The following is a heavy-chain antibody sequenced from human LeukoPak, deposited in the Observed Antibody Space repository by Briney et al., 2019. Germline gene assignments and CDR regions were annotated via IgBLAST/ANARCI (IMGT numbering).Heavy chain of an antibody. CDR2: ITDNAVTT. Sequence: GGSLRLSRTASGFTFNSFGMGWVRQAPGKGLEWVSAITDNAVTTYYSGSVRGRFTISRDNSKNTLYLQMNSLRPEDTAIYYCAKKGYYYASSSSPFYFDYWGQGTLVTVSS. CDR1: GFTFNSFG. D-gene: IGHD3-10*01. J-gene: IGHJ4*02. CDR3: AKKGYYYASSSSPFYFDY. V-gene: IGHV3-23*01.